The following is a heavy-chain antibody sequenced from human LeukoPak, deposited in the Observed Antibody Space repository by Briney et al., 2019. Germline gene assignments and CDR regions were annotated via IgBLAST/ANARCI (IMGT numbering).Heavy chain of an antibody. CDR3: ARDQSHYGDYEPFDY. V-gene: IGHV1-18*01. CDR2: NSAYNGNT. Sequence: ASVKVSCKASGYTFTSYGISWVRQAPGQGLEWMGWNSAYNGNTNYAQKLQGRVTMTTDTSTSTAYMELRSLRSDDTAVYYCARDQSHYGDYEPFDYWGQGTLVTVSS. D-gene: IGHD4-17*01. CDR1: GYTFTSYG. J-gene: IGHJ4*02.